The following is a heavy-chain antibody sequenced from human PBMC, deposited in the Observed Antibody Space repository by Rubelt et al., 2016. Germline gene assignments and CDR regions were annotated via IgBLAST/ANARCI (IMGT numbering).Heavy chain of an antibody. J-gene: IGHJ4*02. V-gene: IGHV3-72*01. D-gene: IGHD2-8*01. CDR2: TRNKANSYTT. CDR1: GFTFSDHY. CDR3: ASSWMLGY. Sequence: VQLVESGGGLVQPGGSLRLSCAASGFTFSDHYMDWVRQAPGKGLEWVGRTRNKANSYTTEYAASVKGRFTISRDDSKNSLYLQMNSLKTEDTAVYYCASSWMLGYWGQGTLVTVSS.